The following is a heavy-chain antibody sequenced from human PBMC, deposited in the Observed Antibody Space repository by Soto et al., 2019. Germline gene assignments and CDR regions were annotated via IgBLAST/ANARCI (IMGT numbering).Heavy chain of an antibody. Sequence: SETLSLTCTVSGGSISSSSYYWGWIRQPPGKGLEWIGSIYYSGSTYYNPSLKSRVTISVDTSKNQFSLKLSSVTAADTAVYYCARLRRDYSYYFDYWGQGTLVTVSS. CDR1: GGSISSSSYY. CDR2: IYYSGST. CDR3: ARLRRDYSYYFDY. J-gene: IGHJ4*02. D-gene: IGHD4-17*01. V-gene: IGHV4-39*01.